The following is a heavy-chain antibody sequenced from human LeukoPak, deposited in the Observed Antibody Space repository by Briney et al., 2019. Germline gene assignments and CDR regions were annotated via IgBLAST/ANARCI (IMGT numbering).Heavy chain of an antibody. J-gene: IGHJ4*02. Sequence: PGGSLRLSCAASGFTFSSYSMNWVRQAPGKGLEWVSSISSSSSYIYYADSVKSRFTISRDNAKNSLYLRMNSLRAEDTAVYYCARAHRAVAGRPYDYWGQGTLVTVSS. CDR2: ISSSSSYI. D-gene: IGHD6-19*01. CDR3: ARAHRAVAGRPYDY. V-gene: IGHV3-21*01. CDR1: GFTFSSYS.